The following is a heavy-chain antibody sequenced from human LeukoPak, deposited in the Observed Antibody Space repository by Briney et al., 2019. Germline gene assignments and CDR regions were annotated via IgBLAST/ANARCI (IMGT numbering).Heavy chain of an antibody. CDR3: ARLNWNYADY. Sequence: GGSLRLSCAASGFTFSHHWMTWVRQAPEKGLEWGANIKEDGREKDYVDSVKGRFTLSRDNGKNSLYLQMNSLRGEDTAVYYCARLNWNYADYWGQGTLVIVSS. CDR1: GFTFSHHW. V-gene: IGHV3-7*01. CDR2: IKEDGREK. D-gene: IGHD3-3*01. J-gene: IGHJ4*02.